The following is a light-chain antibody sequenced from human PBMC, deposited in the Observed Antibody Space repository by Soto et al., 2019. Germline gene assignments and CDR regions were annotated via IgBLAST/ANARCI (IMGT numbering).Light chain of an antibody. J-gene: IGLJ1*01. CDR1: SSDVGGYSY. CDR2: DVS. V-gene: IGLV2-11*01. CDR3: CSYAGAFTYV. Sequence: QSVLTQPRSVSGSPGHSVTISCTGTSSDVGGYSYVSWYQQHPGKAPKLMISDVSKRPSGVPDRFSGSKFGNTASLTISGLQAEDEADYYCCSYAGAFTYVFGSGTQVTVL.